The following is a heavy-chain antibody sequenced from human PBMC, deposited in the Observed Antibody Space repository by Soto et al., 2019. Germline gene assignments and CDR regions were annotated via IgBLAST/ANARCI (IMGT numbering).Heavy chain of an antibody. CDR2: IYYSGST. D-gene: IGHD2-15*01. CDR3: ARLVTGFCGGGSCYHIDY. V-gene: IGHV4-59*01. Sequence: SETLSLTCTVSGGSISSYYWSWIRQPPGKGLEWIGYIYYSGSTNYNPSLKSRVTISVDTSKNQFSLKLSSVTAADTAVYYCARLVTGFCGGGSCYHIDYWGQGALVTVSS. J-gene: IGHJ4*02. CDR1: GGSISSYY.